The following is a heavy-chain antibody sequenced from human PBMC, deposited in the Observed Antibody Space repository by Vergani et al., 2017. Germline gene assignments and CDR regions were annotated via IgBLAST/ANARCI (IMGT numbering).Heavy chain of an antibody. J-gene: IGHJ4*02. Sequence: QVQLQESGPGLVKPSQTLSLTCTVSGGSISSGDYYWSWIRQPPGKGLEGIGYIYYSGSTYYNPSLKWRATISVDTSKNQFSLKLRSVTAADTAVYYCARGHRRAVTSPFDYWGQGTLVTVSS. D-gene: IGHD4-17*01. V-gene: IGHV4-30-4*01. CDR1: GGSISSGDYY. CDR2: IYYSGST. CDR3: ARGHRRAVTSPFDY.